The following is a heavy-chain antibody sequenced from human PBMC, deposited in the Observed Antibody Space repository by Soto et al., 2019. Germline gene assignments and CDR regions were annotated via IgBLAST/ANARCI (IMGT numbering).Heavy chain of an antibody. CDR1: GYTFTSYA. J-gene: IGHJ4*02. V-gene: IGHV1-3*01. D-gene: IGHD3-22*01. CDR2: VNAGNGNT. Sequence: ASVKVSCKASGYTFTSYAMHWVRQAPGQRLEWMGWVNAGNGNTKYSQKFQGRVTITRDTSASTAYMELSSLRSEDTAVYYCARSIVVVTSFDYWGQGTLVTVSS. CDR3: ARSIVVVTSFDY.